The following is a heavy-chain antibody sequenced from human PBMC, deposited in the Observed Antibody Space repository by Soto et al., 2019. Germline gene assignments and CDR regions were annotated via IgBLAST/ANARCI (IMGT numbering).Heavy chain of an antibody. CDR2: IYYSGST. Sequence: SETLSLTCTVSGGSISSGGCYWSWIHQYPGKGLEWIGYIYYSGSTYYNPSLKSRVTISVDTSKNQFSLKLSSVTAAVTAVYYCARSFGVVTNFDYWGQGTLVTVSS. CDR3: ARSFGVVTNFDY. CDR1: GGSISSGGCY. J-gene: IGHJ4*02. V-gene: IGHV4-31*03. D-gene: IGHD3-3*01.